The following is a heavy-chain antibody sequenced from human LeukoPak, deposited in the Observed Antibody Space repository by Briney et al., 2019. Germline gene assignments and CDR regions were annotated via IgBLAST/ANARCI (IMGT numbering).Heavy chain of an antibody. Sequence: GGSLRLPCVASGFTFSSTTMGWVRQAPGRGLEWVSSITAIDGRTYYADSVKGRFTISRDNSKNTLYLQMNSLRAEDTAVYYCAKGRTNLDYWGQGTLVTVSS. D-gene: IGHD1-14*01. J-gene: IGHJ4*02. V-gene: IGHV3-23*01. CDR3: AKGRTNLDY. CDR1: GFTFSSTT. CDR2: ITAIDGRT.